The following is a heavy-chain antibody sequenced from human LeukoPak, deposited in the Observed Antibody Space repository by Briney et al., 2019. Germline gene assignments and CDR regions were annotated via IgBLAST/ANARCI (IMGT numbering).Heavy chain of an antibody. D-gene: IGHD3-10*01. CDR2: ISTNGVTT. J-gene: IGHJ4*02. Sequence: PGGSLRLSRAASGFTFSTYAMHWVRQAPGKGLEYVSSISTNGVTTYYANSVKGRFTISRDNSESTLYLQMGSLRAEDMAVYYCARDYSGSGSYDYWGQGTLVTVSS. V-gene: IGHV3-64*01. CDR3: ARDYSGSGSYDY. CDR1: GFTFSTYA.